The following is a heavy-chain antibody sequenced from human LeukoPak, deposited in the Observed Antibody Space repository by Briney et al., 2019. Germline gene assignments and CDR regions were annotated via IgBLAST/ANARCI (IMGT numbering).Heavy chain of an antibody. CDR2: INPRGGST. CDR1: GYTFTSYY. Sequence: ASVKVSCKASGYTFTSYYMHWVRQAPGPGLEWMGLINPRGGSTSYAQTFQGRVTVTRDTSTSTVYMELSSLRSEDTAVYYCARGRDSSGYWTNYFDYWGQGTLVIVSS. V-gene: IGHV1-46*01. CDR3: ARGRDSSGYWTNYFDY. D-gene: IGHD3-22*01. J-gene: IGHJ4*02.